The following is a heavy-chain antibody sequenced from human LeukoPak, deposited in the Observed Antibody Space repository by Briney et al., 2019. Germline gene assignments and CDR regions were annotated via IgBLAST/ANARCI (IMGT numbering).Heavy chain of an antibody. V-gene: IGHV4-59*11. Sequence: SETLSLTCTVTGGSISRHYWSWIRQPPGKGLEWIGYIYYSGSTNYNPSLKSRVTISVDTSKNQFSLKLSSVTAADTAVYYCARTRSYYYDSSGYYYGYYFDYWGQGTLVTVSS. J-gene: IGHJ4*02. CDR3: ARTRSYYYDSSGYYYGYYFDY. D-gene: IGHD3-22*01. CDR1: GGSISRHY. CDR2: IYYSGST.